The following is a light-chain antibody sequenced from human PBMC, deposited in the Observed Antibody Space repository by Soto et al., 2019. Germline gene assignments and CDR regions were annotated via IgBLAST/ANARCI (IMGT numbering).Light chain of an antibody. V-gene: IGLV2-23*01. CDR3: CSYAGRTTWV. CDR2: EGH. CDR1: SSDVGSYNL. J-gene: IGLJ3*02. Sequence: QSALTQPASVSGSPGQSITISCTGSSSDVGSYNLVSWYQQNQGKAPKLMIYEGHKRPSGVSNRFSGSKSGNTASLTISGLQAEDEADYYCCSYAGRTTWVFGGGTKLTVL.